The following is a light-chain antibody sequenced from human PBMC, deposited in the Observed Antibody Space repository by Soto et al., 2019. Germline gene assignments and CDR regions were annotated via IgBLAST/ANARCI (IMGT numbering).Light chain of an antibody. CDR2: GAS. J-gene: IGKJ5*01. CDR3: QQYGSSPIT. V-gene: IGKV3-20*01. Sequence: EIVLTQSPATLSLSPGERATLSCRASQSVSVYLAWYQQKPGQAPRLLIYGASSRATGIPDRFSGSGSGTDFTLTISRLEPEDFAVYYCQQYGSSPITFGQGTRLEI. CDR1: QSVSVY.